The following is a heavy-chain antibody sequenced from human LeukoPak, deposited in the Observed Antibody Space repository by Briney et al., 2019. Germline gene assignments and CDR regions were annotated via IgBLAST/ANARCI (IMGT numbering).Heavy chain of an antibody. CDR3: ARGDYDILTGYPPYYYYMDV. Sequence: SVKVSCKASGYTFTSYGISWVRQAPGQGLEWMGWISAYNGNTNYAQKLQGRVTMTTDTSTSTAYMELRSLRSDDTAVYYCARGDYDILTGYPPYYYYMDVWGKGTTVTISS. J-gene: IGHJ6*03. D-gene: IGHD3-9*01. CDR1: GYTFTSYG. V-gene: IGHV1-18*01. CDR2: ISAYNGNT.